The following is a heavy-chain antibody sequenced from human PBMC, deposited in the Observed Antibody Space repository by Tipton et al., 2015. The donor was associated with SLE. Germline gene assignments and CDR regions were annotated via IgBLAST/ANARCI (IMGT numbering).Heavy chain of an antibody. CDR3: ARGRQGMEVFTMDV. CDR2: VYFSGST. J-gene: IGHJ6*04. V-gene: IGHV4-59*01. D-gene: IGHD1-14*01. Sequence: TLSLTCTVSGDSISNYYWSWIRRPPGKGLEWVGSVYFSGSTNYNPSLKSRVTMSVDMSENRFSLRLRSVTAADTAVYYCARGRQGMEVFTMDVWGKGTTVTVSS. CDR1: GDSISNYY.